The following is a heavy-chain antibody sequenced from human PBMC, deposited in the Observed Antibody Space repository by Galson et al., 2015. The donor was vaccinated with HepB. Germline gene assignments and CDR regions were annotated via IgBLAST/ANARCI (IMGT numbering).Heavy chain of an antibody. CDR3: ATRSGASGWYSYFQH. CDR1: GFIFSDHY. CDR2: SRHKASSYST. D-gene: IGHD6-19*01. J-gene: IGHJ1*01. Sequence: SLRLSCAASGFIFSDHYIDWVRQAPGKGLEWVGRSRHKASSYSTEYAASVKGRFTISRDHTQNSVTLQMNRLGTEDTAVYYCATRSGASGWYSYFQHWGQGTLVTVSS. V-gene: IGHV3-72*01.